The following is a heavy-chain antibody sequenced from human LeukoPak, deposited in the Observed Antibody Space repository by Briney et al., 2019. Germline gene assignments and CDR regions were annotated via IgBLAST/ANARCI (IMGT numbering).Heavy chain of an antibody. Sequence: PSETLSLTCAVYGGSFSGYYWSWIRQPPGKGLEWIGEINHSGSTNYNPSLKSRVTISVDTSKNQFSLKLSSVTAADTAVYYCASFSGADLYYYYYMDAWGKGTTVTVSS. J-gene: IGHJ6*03. CDR3: ASFSGADLYYYYYMDA. D-gene: IGHD6-19*01. CDR1: GGSFSGYY. CDR2: INHSGST. V-gene: IGHV4-34*01.